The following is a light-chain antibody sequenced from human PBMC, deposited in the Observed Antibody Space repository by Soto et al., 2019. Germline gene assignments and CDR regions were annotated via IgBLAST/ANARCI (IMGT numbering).Light chain of an antibody. CDR1: QNVNNY. CDR3: HQHNNWPLT. V-gene: IGKV3-15*01. J-gene: IGKJ4*01. Sequence: EIVMTQSPATLSVSPGERATLSCRASQNVNNYLAWYQQKPGQAPRLPIYAASTRATGIPARFSGSGSGTEFTLTISSLQSEDFAVYYCHQHNNWPLTFGGGTKVEIK. CDR2: AAS.